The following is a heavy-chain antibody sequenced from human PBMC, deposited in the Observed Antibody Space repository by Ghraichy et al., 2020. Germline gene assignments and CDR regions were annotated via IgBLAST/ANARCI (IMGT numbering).Heavy chain of an antibody. J-gene: IGHJ6*02. CDR1: QFTFSNYA. D-gene: IGHD2-2*03. Sequence: GGSLRLSCAASQFTFSNYAMSWVRQAPGKGLEWVSAISANGGSTYYAASVEGRFTISRDNFKNMLYLQMNSLRAEDMALYFCARGSSVGRIGYGMDVWGQGTTVTVSS. V-gene: IGHV3-23*01. CDR2: ISANGGST. CDR3: ARGSSVGRIGYGMDV.